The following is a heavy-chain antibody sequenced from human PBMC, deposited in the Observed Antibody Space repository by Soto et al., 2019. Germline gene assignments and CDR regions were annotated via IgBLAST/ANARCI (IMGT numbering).Heavy chain of an antibody. CDR1: GFTFSDYY. V-gene: IGHV3-11*01. CDR3: ASGTNGAFFVY. D-gene: IGHD2-8*01. CDR2: ISSRSSTI. Sequence: QVQLVESGGGLVKPGGSLRLSCAASGFTFSDYYRSWIGQAPGKGLEWVSYISSRSSTIFYADSVKGRFTISRDNVKNSLYLQMNSLRAEDTAVYYCASGTNGAFFVYWGQGILVTVSS. J-gene: IGHJ4*02.